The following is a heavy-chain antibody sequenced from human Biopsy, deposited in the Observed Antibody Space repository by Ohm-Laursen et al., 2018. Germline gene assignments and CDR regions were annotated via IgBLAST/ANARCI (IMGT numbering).Heavy chain of an antibody. CDR3: ARNVRLEMTDHSGVTTYSRYFAMDA. CDR1: GFTFTDYD. D-gene: IGHD1-1*01. CDR2: ISPSSTTI. J-gene: IGHJ6*02. Sequence: SLRLSCAASGFTFTDYDISWVRHVPGQGLEWLALISPSSTTIYYADSVRGRFFISRDDAKNSVSLEMSSLRADDTALYFCARNVRLEMTDHSGVTTYSRYFAMDAWGRGTTVSVS. V-gene: IGHV3-11*01.